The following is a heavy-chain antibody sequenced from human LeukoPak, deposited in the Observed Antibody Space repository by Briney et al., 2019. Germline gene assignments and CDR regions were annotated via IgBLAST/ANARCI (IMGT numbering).Heavy chain of an antibody. Sequence: SVKVSCKASGGTFSSYAISWVRQAPGQGLEWMGGIIPIFGTANYAQKFQGRVTITADESTSTAYMELSSLRSEDTAVYYCASGYCSSTSCYGGFDPWGQGTLVTVSS. V-gene: IGHV1-69*13. CDR2: IIPIFGTA. D-gene: IGHD2-2*01. CDR1: GGTFSSYA. J-gene: IGHJ5*02. CDR3: ASGYCSSTSCYGGFDP.